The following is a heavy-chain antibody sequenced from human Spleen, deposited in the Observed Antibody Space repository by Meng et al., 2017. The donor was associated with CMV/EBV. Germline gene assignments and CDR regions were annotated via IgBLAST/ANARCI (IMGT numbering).Heavy chain of an antibody. CDR1: GYTFTSYD. V-gene: IGHV1-8*01. Sequence: ASVKVSCKASGYTFTSYDINWVRQATGQGLEWMGWMNPNSGNTGYAQKFQGRVIMTRNTSISTAYMELSSLRSEDTAGYYCGRDGGVTMVRGVIADYYGMDVWGQGTTVTVSS. D-gene: IGHD3-10*01. CDR2: MNPNSGNT. CDR3: GRDGGVTMVRGVIADYYGMDV. J-gene: IGHJ6*02.